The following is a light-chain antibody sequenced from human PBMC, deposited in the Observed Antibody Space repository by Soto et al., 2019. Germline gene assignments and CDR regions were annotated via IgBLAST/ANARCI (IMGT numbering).Light chain of an antibody. CDR3: MQALEIPET. CDR1: QSLLYSNGYNY. Sequence: DIVMTHSPLSLSVTPGEPASISCRSSQSLLYSNGYNYLDWYLQKPGQSPQLLIYLGSNRASGAPDRFSGSGSGTDFTLKISRVEAEDVGIYYCMQALEIPETFGQGTKV. V-gene: IGKV2-28*01. J-gene: IGKJ1*01. CDR2: LGS.